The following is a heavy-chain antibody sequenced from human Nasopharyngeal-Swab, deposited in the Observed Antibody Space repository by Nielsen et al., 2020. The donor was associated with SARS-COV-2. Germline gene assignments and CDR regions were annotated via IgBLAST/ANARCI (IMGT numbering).Heavy chain of an antibody. CDR2: IIPIFGTA. CDR3: ARDGEDYGGNSDY. J-gene: IGHJ4*02. CDR1: GGTFSSYA. Sequence: SVKVSCKASGGTFSSYAISWVRQAPGQGLEWMGGIIPIFGTANYAQKFQGRVTITADESTSTAYMELSSLRSEDTAVYYCARDGEDYGGNSDYWGQGTLVTVSS. D-gene: IGHD4-23*01. V-gene: IGHV1-69*13.